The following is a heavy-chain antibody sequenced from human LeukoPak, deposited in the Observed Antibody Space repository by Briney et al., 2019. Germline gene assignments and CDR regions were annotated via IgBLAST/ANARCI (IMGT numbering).Heavy chain of an antibody. J-gene: IGHJ5*02. CDR1: GFTFSSYE. CDR2: ISSSGSTI. V-gene: IGHV3-48*03. CDR3: ARDDSSGRGNWFDP. Sequence: PGGSLRLSCAASGFTFSSYEMNWVRQAPGKGLEWVSYISSSGSTIYYADSVKGRSTISRDNAKNSLYLQMNSLRAEDTAVYYCARDDSSGRGNWFDPWGQGTLVTVSS. D-gene: IGHD3-22*01.